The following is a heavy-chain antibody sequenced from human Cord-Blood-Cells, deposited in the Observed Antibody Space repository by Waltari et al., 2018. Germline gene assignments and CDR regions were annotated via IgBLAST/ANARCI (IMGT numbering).Heavy chain of an antibody. CDR2: INPSGGST. D-gene: IGHD1-26*01. CDR1: GYPFTSYH. J-gene: IGHJ5*02. V-gene: IGHV1-46*01. Sequence: QVQLVQSGAEVKNPVAPVQLSCKVSGYPFTSYHMPWVRQAPGQGLEWMGIINPSGGSTSYAQKFQGRVTMTRDTSTSTVYMELSSLRSEDTAVYYCAREGGSYFDPWGQGTLVTVSS. CDR3: AREGGSYFDP.